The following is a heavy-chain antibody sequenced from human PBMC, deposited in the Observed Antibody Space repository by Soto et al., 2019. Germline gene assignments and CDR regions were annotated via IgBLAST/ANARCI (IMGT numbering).Heavy chain of an antibody. V-gene: IGHV3-72*01. J-gene: IGHJ4*02. CDR1: GCSFSDHC. D-gene: IGHD2-8*01. CDR3: ACIRGTFGD. Sequence: GGSLILSCAASGCSFSDHCMDWVRPAHGKGLQGVGRIQTKRQTYITEYAASLEGRFSISRDDSKNSLYLQVNRLKTEDTAVYLCACIRGTFGDWGPGNLVPLS. CDR2: IQTKRQTYIT.